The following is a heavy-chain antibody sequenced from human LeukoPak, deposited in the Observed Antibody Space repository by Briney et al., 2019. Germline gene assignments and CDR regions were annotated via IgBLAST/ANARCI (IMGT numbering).Heavy chain of an antibody. J-gene: IGHJ3*01. CDR3: AGGRGSPYYVEAFHV. CDR2: LYYSGST. V-gene: IGHV4-59*11. Sequence: SETLFLTCSVSGVSFANHYWSWIRQPPGKGLEWIWHLYYSGSTTYNPSLESRVTMSVDPSRNQLSLKLSSVAAADTALYCCAGGRGSPYYVEAFHVWGHGTMVTVSS. CDR1: GVSFANHY. D-gene: IGHD3-3*01.